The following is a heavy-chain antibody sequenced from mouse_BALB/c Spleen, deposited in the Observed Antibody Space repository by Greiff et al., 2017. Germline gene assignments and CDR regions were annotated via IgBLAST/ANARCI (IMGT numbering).Heavy chain of an antibody. V-gene: IGHV3-8*02. CDR2: ISYSGST. CDR3: ARWRDYDSYAMDY. J-gene: IGHJ4*01. D-gene: IGHD2-4*01. Sequence: EVHLVESGPSLVKPSQTLSLTCSVTGDSITSGYWNWIRKFPGNKLEYMGYISYSGSTYYNPSLKSRISITRDTSKNQYYLQLNSVTTEDTATYYCARWRDYDSYAMDYWGQGTSVTVSS. CDR1: GDSITSGY.